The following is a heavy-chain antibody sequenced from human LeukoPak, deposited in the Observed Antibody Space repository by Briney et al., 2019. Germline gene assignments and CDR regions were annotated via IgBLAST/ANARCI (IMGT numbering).Heavy chain of an antibody. CDR2: MNPNSGDT. J-gene: IGHJ4*02. CDR1: GYTFTNYD. Sequence: GASVKVSCKASGYTFTNYDINWVRQAAGQGLERMGWMNPNSGDTDYVEKFQGRVTMTRDTSMNTAYMELSSLRSDDTAVYYCTRSGFGGGVHFDYWGQGTPVTVSS. CDR3: TRSGFGGGVHFDY. D-gene: IGHD3-16*01. V-gene: IGHV1-8*01.